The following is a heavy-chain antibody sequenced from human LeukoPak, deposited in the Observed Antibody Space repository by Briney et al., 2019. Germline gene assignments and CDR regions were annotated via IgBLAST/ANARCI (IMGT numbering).Heavy chain of an antibody. CDR3: ARGTGGIVVVTDAFDI. CDR1: GYTFTSYD. J-gene: IGHJ3*02. V-gene: IGHV1-8*01. D-gene: IGHD3-22*01. Sequence: ASVKVSCKASGYTFTSYDINWVRQATGQGREWRGWMNPNSGNTGYAQKFQGRVTMTRNTSISTAYMELSSLRSEDTAVYYCARGTGGIVVVTDAFDIWGQGTMVTVSS. CDR2: MNPNSGNT.